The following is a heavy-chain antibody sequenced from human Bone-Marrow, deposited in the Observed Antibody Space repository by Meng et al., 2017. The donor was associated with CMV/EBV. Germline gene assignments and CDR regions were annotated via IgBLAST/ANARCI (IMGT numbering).Heavy chain of an antibody. Sequence: ASVKVSCKVSGYTLTELSMHWVRQAPGKGLEWMGGFDPEDGETIYAQKFQGRVTMTEDTSTDTAYMALSSLRSDDTAVYYCARRDLTTGKYGMDVWGQGTTVTVSS. CDR1: GYTLTELS. J-gene: IGHJ6*02. V-gene: IGHV1-24*01. D-gene: IGHD1-14*01. CDR2: FDPEDGET. CDR3: ARRDLTTGKYGMDV.